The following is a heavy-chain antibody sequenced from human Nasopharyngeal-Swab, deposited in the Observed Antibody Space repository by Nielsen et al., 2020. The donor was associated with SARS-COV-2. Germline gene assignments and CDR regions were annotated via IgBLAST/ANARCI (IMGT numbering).Heavy chain of an antibody. CDR1: GDSVSSNSAA. CDR3: ARGRTTGTAGLFDY. Sequence: SQTLSLTCAISGDSVSSNSAAWNWSRQSPARGLEWLGRTYYRSKWYNEYAVSVKSRITINPDTSKNQFSLQLNSVTPEDTAVYYCARGRTTGTAGLFDYWGQGTLVTVSS. J-gene: IGHJ4*02. V-gene: IGHV6-1*01. D-gene: IGHD1-1*01. CDR2: TYYRSKWYN.